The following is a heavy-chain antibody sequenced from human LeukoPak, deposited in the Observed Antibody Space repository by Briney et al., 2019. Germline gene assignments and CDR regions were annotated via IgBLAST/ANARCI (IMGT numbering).Heavy chain of an antibody. D-gene: IGHD4-11*01. J-gene: IGHJ3*02. V-gene: IGHV3-53*01. CDR1: GITVSSYY. CDR3: TRHQYDAFEI. Sequence: HPGGSLRLSCAASGITVSSYYMSWVRQAPGKGLEWVSVIYGGGGTYYADSAKGRFAISRDNSKNTLYLQISSLRAEDTAIYYCTRHQYDAFEIWDQGTMVTVSS. CDR2: IYGGGGT.